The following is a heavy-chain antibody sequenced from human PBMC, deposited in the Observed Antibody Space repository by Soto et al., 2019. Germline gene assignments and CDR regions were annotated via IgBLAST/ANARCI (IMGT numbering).Heavy chain of an antibody. J-gene: IGHJ4*02. D-gene: IGHD6-6*01. CDR3: ARGRTDIAARHFYFDY. CDR2: IYYSGST. Sequence: SKTLSLTCTVSGGSVSSGSYYWSWIRQPPGKGLEWIGYIYYSGSTNYNPSLKSRVTISVDTSKNQFSLKLSSVTAADTAVYYCARGRTDIAARHFYFDYWGQGTPVTVSS. V-gene: IGHV4-61*01. CDR1: GGSVSSGSYY.